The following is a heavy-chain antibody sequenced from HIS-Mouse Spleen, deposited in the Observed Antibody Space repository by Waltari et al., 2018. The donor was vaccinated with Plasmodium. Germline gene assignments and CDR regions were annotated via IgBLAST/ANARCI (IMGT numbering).Heavy chain of an antibody. CDR1: GFTFSSYG. Sequence: QVQLVESGGGVVQPGRSLRLSCAASGFTFSSYGMHWVRQAPGKGLEWVAVISYDGSNKYYADSVKGRFTISRDNSKNTLYLQMNSLRAKDTAVYYCAKDRRSSSWYVDYWGQGTLVTVSS. V-gene: IGHV3-30*18. CDR2: ISYDGSNK. CDR3: AKDRRSSSWYVDY. D-gene: IGHD6-13*01. J-gene: IGHJ4*02.